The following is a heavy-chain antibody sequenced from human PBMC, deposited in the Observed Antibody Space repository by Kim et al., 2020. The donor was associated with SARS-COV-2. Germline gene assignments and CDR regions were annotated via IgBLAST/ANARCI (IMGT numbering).Heavy chain of an antibody. Sequence: SVKVSCKASGGTFSSYAISWVRQAPGQGLEWMGGIIPIFGTANYAQKFQGRVTITADESTSTAYMELSSLRSEDTAVYYCATRFGELSVRGYYFDYWGQGTLVTVSS. J-gene: IGHJ4*02. CDR1: GGTFSSYA. V-gene: IGHV1-69*13. D-gene: IGHD3-10*01. CDR2: IIPIFGTA. CDR3: ATRFGELSVRGYYFDY.